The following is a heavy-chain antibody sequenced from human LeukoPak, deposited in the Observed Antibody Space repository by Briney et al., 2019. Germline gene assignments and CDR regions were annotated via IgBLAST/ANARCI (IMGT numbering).Heavy chain of an antibody. J-gene: IGHJ4*02. V-gene: IGHV4-4*07. CDR3: ARVGSGWSFDY. Sequence: KPSETLSLTCTVSGGSISSYYWSWIRQPAGRGLKWIGRIQTSGSTNYNPSLKSRVTMSVDTSKNKFSLKVNSVTAADTAVYYCARVGSGWSFDYWGQGTLVTVSS. CDR1: GGSISSYY. D-gene: IGHD6-19*01. CDR2: IQTSGST.